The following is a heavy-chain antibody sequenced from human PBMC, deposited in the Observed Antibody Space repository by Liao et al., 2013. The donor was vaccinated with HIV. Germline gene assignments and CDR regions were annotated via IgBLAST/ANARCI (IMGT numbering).Heavy chain of an antibody. V-gene: IGHV4-39*07. J-gene: IGHJ3*02. CDR3: ARGGGEFDI. CDR2: VSHTGST. CDR1: GDSVSSNDHY. Sequence: QVQLQESGPGLVKPSDTLSLSCAVIGDSVSSNDHYWGWIRQPPGKGLEWIGTVSHTGSTYSNPSLKSRVTMSIDTSQTQFSLNLSSVTAADTAIYYCARGGGEFDIWGQGTMVAVSS.